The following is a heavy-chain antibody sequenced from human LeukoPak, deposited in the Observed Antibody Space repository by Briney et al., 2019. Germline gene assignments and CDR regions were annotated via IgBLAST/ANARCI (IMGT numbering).Heavy chain of an antibody. CDR1: GFMLSNYW. J-gene: IGHJ5*02. CDR2: IKEDGAEK. Sequence: GGSLRLSCAASGFMLSNYWMNWVRQAPGKGLEWVATIKEDGAEKYYVDSVKGRFTISRDNAKNSLSLQMSTLRAEDTAVYYCARGGSGSSWGQGTLVTVSS. V-gene: IGHV3-7*04. CDR3: ARGGSGSS. D-gene: IGHD3-10*01.